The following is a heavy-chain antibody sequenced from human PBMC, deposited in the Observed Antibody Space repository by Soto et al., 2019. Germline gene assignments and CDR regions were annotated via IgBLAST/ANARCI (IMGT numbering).Heavy chain of an antibody. CDR3: ARGIVVVIRVPANYYYGMDV. CDR2: IIPIFGTA. Sequence: SVKLSCKASGGTFSSYAISWVRQAPGQGLEWMGGIIPIFGTANYAQKFQGRVTITADESTSTAYMELSSLRSEDTAVYYCARGIVVVIRVPANYYYGMDVWGQGTTVTSP. V-gene: IGHV1-69*13. CDR1: GGTFSSYA. J-gene: IGHJ6*02. D-gene: IGHD3-22*01.